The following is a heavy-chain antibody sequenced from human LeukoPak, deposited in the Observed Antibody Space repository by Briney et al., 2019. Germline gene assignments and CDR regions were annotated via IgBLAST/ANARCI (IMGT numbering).Heavy chain of an antibody. CDR2: ITSGGST. CDR1: RLTLYTNY. D-gene: IGHD2-15*01. J-gene: IGHJ4*02. V-gene: IGHV3-66*01. Sequence: GGSLRLSCAASRLTLYTNYMNWVRQAPGKGLEWLSVITSGGSTYYADSVKGRFNISRDNSKNTLYLQMNSLRAEDTAVYYCARESFGGSFDYWGQGTVVTVSS. CDR3: ARESFGGSFDY.